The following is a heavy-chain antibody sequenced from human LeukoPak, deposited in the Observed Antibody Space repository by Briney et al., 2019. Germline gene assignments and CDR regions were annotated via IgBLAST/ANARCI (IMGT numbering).Heavy chain of an antibody. CDR1: GYTFTSYD. CDR3: ARIRYCSSTSCYDY. V-gene: IGHV1-8*01. D-gene: IGHD2-2*01. J-gene: IGHJ4*02. CDR2: MNPHSGNT. Sequence: ASVKVSCKASGYTFTSYDINWVRQATGQGREWMGWMNPHSGNTGYAQKFQGRVTMTRNTSISTAYMELSSLRSEDTAVYYCARIRYCSSTSCYDYWGQGTLVTVSS.